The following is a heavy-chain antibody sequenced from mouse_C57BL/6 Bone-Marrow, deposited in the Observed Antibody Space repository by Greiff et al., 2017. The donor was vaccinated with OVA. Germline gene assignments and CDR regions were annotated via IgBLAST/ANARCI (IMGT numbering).Heavy chain of an antibody. J-gene: IGHJ2*01. CDR1: GFSFNTYA. V-gene: IGHV10-1*01. CDR3: VRQDPGDYFDY. CDR2: IRSKSNNYAT. Sequence: EVQVVESGGGLVQPKGSLKLSCAASGFSFNTYAMNWVRQAPGKGLEWVARIRSKSNNYATYYADSVKDRFTISRDDSESMLYLQMNNLKTEDTAMYYCVRQDPGDYFDYWGQGTTLTVSS.